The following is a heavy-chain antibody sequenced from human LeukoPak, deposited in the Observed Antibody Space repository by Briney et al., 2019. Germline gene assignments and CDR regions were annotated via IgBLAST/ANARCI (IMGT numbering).Heavy chain of an antibody. Sequence: SETLSLTCTVSGYSISSGYYWGWIRQPPGKGLEWIGSIYHSGSTYYNPSLKSRVTISVDTSKNQFSLKLSSVTAADTAVYYCARDGSGYSYDHDAFDIWGQGTMVTVSS. CDR1: GYSISSGYY. V-gene: IGHV4-38-2*02. D-gene: IGHD5-18*01. J-gene: IGHJ3*02. CDR2: IYHSGST. CDR3: ARDGSGYSYDHDAFDI.